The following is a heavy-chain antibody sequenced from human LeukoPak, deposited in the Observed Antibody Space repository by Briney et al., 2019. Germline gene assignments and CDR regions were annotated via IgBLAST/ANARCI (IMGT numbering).Heavy chain of an antibody. Sequence: SQTLSLTCAVSGGSISSGGYSWSWIRQPPGKGLEWIGEINHSGSTNYNPSLKSRVTISVDTSKNQFSLKLSSVTAADTAVYYCAKTSSTSPYGMDVWGQGTTVTVSS. CDR1: GGSISSGGYS. V-gene: IGHV4-30-2*01. D-gene: IGHD2-2*01. CDR2: INHSGST. CDR3: AKTSSTSPYGMDV. J-gene: IGHJ6*02.